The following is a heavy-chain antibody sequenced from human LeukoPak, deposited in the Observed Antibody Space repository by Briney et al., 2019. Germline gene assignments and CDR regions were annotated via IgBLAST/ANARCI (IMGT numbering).Heavy chain of an antibody. CDR1: GFTFSRFW. V-gene: IGHV3-7*01. Sequence: PGGSLRLSCAASGFTFSRFWMSWVRQPPGKGLEWVANINQDGSEIYYVDSVKGRFTVSTDNAKNSLYLQMTSLRAEDTAVYYCASSWGSAIDFWGQGTLVTVSS. D-gene: IGHD3-16*01. J-gene: IGHJ4*02. CDR2: INQDGSEI. CDR3: ASSWGSAIDF.